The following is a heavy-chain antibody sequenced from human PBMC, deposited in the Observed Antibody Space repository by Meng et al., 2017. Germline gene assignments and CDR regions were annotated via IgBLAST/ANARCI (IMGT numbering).Heavy chain of an antibody. D-gene: IGHD5-24*01. CDR2: IFHSGST. CDR1: GGSVSSGSYY. V-gene: IGHV4-39*07. Sequence: GSLRLSCTVSGGSVSSGSYYWSWIRQPPGKGLEWIGNIFHSGSTYYNPSLKSRVTISVDTSKNQFSLRVSSVTAADTAVYYCAGARMEMATITPYYFDYWGQGTLVTVSS. CDR3: AGARMEMATITPYYFDY. J-gene: IGHJ4*02.